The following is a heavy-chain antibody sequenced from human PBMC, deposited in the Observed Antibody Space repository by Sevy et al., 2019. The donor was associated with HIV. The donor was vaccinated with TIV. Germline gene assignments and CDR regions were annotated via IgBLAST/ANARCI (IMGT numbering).Heavy chain of an antibody. CDR3: ARHACNPPSTDY. CDR1: GGSITTTSYF. V-gene: IGHV4-39*01. J-gene: IGHJ4*02. Sequence: SETLSLTCTVSGGSITTTSYFWGWVRQPPGKGLDWIGSFHYRGNTYYNPSLKGRVSISVDTFQNQFFLRLTSVTAADTAVYYCARHACNPPSTDYWGQGTLVTVSS. CDR2: FHYRGNT.